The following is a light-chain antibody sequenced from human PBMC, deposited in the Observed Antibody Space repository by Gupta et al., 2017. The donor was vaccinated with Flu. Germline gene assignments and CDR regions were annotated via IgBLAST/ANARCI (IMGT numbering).Light chain of an antibody. CDR2: GAS. CDR3: QQSYSIHN. V-gene: IGKV1-39*01. J-gene: IGKJ2*01. Sequence: DIQMTQSPSSLSASVGDRVTITCRASQSINNYLNWYQQKPGKAPKLMIYGASRWKSGVPSRFSGSGYGKDFTLTSSRRQPEDFATYYGQQSYSIHNFGQGTKLQIK. CDR1: QSINNY.